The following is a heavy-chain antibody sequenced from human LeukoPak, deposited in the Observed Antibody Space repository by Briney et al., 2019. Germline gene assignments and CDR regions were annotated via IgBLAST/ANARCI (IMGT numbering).Heavy chain of an antibody. D-gene: IGHD2-8*02. J-gene: IGHJ4*02. CDR3: AKGSGGGTGINYSTPIDF. Sequence: RGSLRLSCAASVFTFCTYVMSWVRPAPGKGGEWVCAIRGSDGSTYYAGSLKGRFTLSRDTSKKTPYLPINRLRAEDTALYYIAKGSGGGTGINYSTPIDFWGQGTLVTVSS. CDR1: VFTFCTYV. CDR2: IRGSDGST. V-gene: IGHV3-23*01.